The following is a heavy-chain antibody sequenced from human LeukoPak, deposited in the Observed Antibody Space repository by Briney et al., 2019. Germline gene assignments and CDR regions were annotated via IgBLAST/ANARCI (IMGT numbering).Heavy chain of an antibody. J-gene: IGHJ4*02. D-gene: IGHD6-19*01. CDR1: GFTFSASG. V-gene: IGHV3-30*02. Sequence: GGSLRLSCATSGFTFSASGMHRVRQAPGKGLEGVAFIRDDGTNEYYTDSVKGRFTISRDNSKSTLYLQMNSLRPDDTAVYYCAKGQERSFLASWGQGTLVTVSS. CDR3: AKGQERSFLAS. CDR2: IRDDGTNE.